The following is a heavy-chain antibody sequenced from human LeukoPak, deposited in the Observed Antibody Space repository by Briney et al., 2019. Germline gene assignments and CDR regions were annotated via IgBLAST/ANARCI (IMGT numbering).Heavy chain of an antibody. V-gene: IGHV1-69*05. CDR1: GYTFTSYA. J-gene: IGHJ6*03. D-gene: IGHD6-6*01. CDR2: IIPIFGTA. CDR3: ARDSGIAARRPRYYMDV. Sequence: ASVKVSCKASGYTFTSYAMNWVRQAPGQGLEWMGGIIPIFGTANYAQKFQGRVTITTDESTSTAYMELSSLRSEDTAVYYCARDSGIAARRPRYYMDVWGKGTTVTVSS.